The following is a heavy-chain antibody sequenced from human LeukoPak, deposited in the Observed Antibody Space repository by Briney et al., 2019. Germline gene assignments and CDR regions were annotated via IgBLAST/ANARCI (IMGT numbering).Heavy chain of an antibody. CDR2: IYTSGST. CDR3: ARERYGNYYYYMDV. Sequence: PSETLSLTCTVSGGSISSYYWSWIRQPAGKGLEWIGRIYTSGSTNYNPSLKSRVTISVDKSKNQFSLKLSSVTAADTAVYYCARERYGNYYYYMDVWGEGTTVTVSS. V-gene: IGHV4-4*07. CDR1: GGSISSYY. J-gene: IGHJ6*03. D-gene: IGHD3-10*01.